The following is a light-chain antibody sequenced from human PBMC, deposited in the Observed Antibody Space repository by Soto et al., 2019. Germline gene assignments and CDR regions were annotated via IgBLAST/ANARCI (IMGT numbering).Light chain of an antibody. CDR1: SSNIGAGYD. J-gene: IGLJ2*01. Sequence: QSVLSQPPSVSGAQGQRVTISCTGSSSNIGAGYDVYWFQQFPGTAPKLLIYGNSNRPSGVPDRFSGSKSGTSASLAITGLQAEDEADYYCQSYDSSLRGVFGGGTQLTVL. V-gene: IGLV1-40*01. CDR3: QSYDSSLRGV. CDR2: GNS.